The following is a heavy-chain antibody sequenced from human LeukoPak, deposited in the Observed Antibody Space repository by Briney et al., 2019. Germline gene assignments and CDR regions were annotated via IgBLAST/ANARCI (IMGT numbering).Heavy chain of an antibody. CDR2: ISSDNGIP. CDR1: GRTNNRFD. Sequence: GASVRVSCKASGRTNNRFDVTWVRQAPGQGLEWIGWISSDNGIPRYADKFQGRVTISADTSTTTAYIEMRSLTYDDTAVYFCANVAKGRFFFYHMDVWGKGTTVTVSS. J-gene: IGHJ6*03. V-gene: IGHV1-18*01. CDR3: ANVAKGRFFFYHMDV.